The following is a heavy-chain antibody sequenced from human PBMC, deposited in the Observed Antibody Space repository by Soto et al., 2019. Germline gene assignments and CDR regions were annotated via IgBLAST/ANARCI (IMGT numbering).Heavy chain of an antibody. J-gene: IGHJ4*02. CDR2: INYSGNT. D-gene: IGHD3-22*01. Sequence: QVQLQESGPGLVRPSQTLSLRCSVSGGSISSAENFWSWVRQPPGKGLEWIGYINYSGNTYFNPSLLSRLAISVDTSYHQFSLRLTSVTAAVTAVYYCARASGDSSGYSFDYWGQGTLVTVSS. CDR1: GGSISSAENF. V-gene: IGHV4-30-4*01. CDR3: ARASGDSSGYSFDY.